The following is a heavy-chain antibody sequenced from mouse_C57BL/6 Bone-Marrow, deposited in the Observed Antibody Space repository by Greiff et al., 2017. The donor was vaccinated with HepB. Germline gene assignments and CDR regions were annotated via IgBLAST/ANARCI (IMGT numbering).Heavy chain of an antibody. D-gene: IGHD1-1*01. CDR2: IHPNSGST. J-gene: IGHJ3*01. CDR3: ARRYYGSRAWFAY. CDR1: GYTFTSYW. Sequence: VQLQESGAELVKPGASVKLSCKASGYTFTSYWMHWVKQRPGQGLEWIGMIHPNSGSTNYNKKFKSKATLTVDKSSSTAYMQLSSLTSEDSAVYYCARRYYGSRAWFAYWGQGTLVTVSA. V-gene: IGHV1-64*01.